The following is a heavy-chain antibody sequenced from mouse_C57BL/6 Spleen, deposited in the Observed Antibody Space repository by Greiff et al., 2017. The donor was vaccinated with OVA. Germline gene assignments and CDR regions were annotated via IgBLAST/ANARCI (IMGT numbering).Heavy chain of an antibody. CDR3: ARLGYSNYLAWFAY. Sequence: SGPELVKPGASVKIPCKASGYTFTDYNMDWVKQSHGKSLEWIGDINPNNGGTIYNQKFKGKATLTVDKSSSTAYMELRSLTSEDTAVYYCARLGYSNYLAWFAYWGQGTLVTVSA. CDR2: INPNNGGT. V-gene: IGHV1-18*01. CDR1: GYTFTDYN. J-gene: IGHJ3*01. D-gene: IGHD2-5*01.